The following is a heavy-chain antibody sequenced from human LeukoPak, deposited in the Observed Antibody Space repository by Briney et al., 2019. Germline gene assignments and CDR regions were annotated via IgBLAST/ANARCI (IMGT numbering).Heavy chain of an antibody. CDR1: GYTFTSYD. Sequence: SSVKVSCKASGYTFTSYDINWVRQATGHGLEWMGWMNPNSGNTGYAHKFQRRVTMTRNTSISTAYMELSSLRSEDTAVYYCARPHSGYADDAIDIWGQGTMVTVSS. CDR2: MNPNSGNT. J-gene: IGHJ3*02. V-gene: IGHV1-8*01. D-gene: IGHD5-12*01. CDR3: ARPHSGYADDAIDI.